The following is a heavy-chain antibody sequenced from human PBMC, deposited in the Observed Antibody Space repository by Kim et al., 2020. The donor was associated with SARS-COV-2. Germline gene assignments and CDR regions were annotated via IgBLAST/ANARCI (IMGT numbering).Heavy chain of an antibody. Sequence: ASVKVSCKASGYSFITYGISWVRQAPGQGLEWMGWISAYNGNTNYAQKLQGRVTMTTDTSTSTAYMELRSLRSDDTAVYNCAREPNYYDSSGYLYWGQGT. CDR3: AREPNYYDSSGYLY. D-gene: IGHD3-22*01. CDR2: ISAYNGNT. CDR1: GYSFITYG. J-gene: IGHJ4*02. V-gene: IGHV1-18*01.